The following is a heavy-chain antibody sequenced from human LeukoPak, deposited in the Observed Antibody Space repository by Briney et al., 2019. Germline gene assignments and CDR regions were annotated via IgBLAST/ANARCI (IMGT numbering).Heavy chain of an antibody. CDR2: INPNSGGT. J-gene: IGHJ3*02. Sequence: ASVKVSCKASGYTFTGYYMHWVRQAPGQGLEWMGWINPNSGGTNYAQKFQGRVTMTRDTSISTAYMELSRLRSDDTAVYYCATDKGLESSGWYSPDAFDIWGQGTMVTVSS. CDR1: GYTFTGYY. D-gene: IGHD6-19*01. V-gene: IGHV1-2*02. CDR3: ATDKGLESSGWYSPDAFDI.